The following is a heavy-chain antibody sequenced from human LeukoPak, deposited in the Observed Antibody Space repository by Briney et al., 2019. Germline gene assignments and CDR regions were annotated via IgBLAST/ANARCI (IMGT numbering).Heavy chain of an antibody. CDR1: GFTFRTSS. J-gene: IGHJ4*02. CDR2: ISNNGANI. CDR3: ARDRGNGWYGDLAY. V-gene: IGHV3-21*06. Sequence: GGSLRLSCEASGFTFRTSSMNWVRQAPGKGLEWVSSISNNGANIYYADSLKGRVTVSRDNAKNSLYLEMNSLRVEDTAVYFCARDRGNGWYGDLAYWGQGTLVTVSS. D-gene: IGHD6-19*01.